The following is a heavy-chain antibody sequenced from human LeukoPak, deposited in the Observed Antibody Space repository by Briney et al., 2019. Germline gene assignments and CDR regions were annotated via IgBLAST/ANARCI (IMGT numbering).Heavy chain of an antibody. CDR2: ISYSGTS. D-gene: IGHD1-14*01. CDR3: ARSFPSEPGDY. J-gene: IGHJ4*02. CDR1: GGSISSSSYY. V-gene: IGHV4-61*05. Sequence: SETLSLTCIVSGGSISSSSYYWGWIRQPPGRGLEWVGYISYSGTSNYNPSLKSRVTISLDTSKNQFSLNLRYVTAADTAVYYCARSFPSEPGDYWGQGALVTVSS.